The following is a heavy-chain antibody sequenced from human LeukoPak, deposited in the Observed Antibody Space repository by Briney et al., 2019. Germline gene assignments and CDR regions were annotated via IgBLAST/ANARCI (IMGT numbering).Heavy chain of an antibody. CDR2: ISDSGGST. CDR3: AKGGVRGVPFDY. J-gene: IGHJ4*02. CDR1: GFTFSSYA. Sequence: PGGSLRLSCAASGFTFSSYAMSWVHQAPGKGLEWVSAISDSGGSTYYADSVKGRFTISRDNSKNTLYLQMNSLRAEDTAVYHCAKGGVRGVPFDYWGQGTLVTVSS. V-gene: IGHV3-23*01. D-gene: IGHD3-10*01.